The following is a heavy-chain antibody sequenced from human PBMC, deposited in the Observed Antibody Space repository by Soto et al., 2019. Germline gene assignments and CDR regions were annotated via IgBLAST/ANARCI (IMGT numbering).Heavy chain of an antibody. CDR2: IYYSGST. V-gene: IGHV4-30-4*01. J-gene: IGHJ4*02. D-gene: IGHD6-19*01. CDR3: ARLTPGYSSGWFIDY. CDR1: GGSTSSGDYY. Sequence: SETLSLTCTVSGGSTSSGDYYWSWIRQPPEKGLEWIGYIYYSGSTYYNPSLKSRVTISVDTSKNQFSLKLSSVTAADTAVYYCARLTPGYSSGWFIDYWGQGTLVTVSS.